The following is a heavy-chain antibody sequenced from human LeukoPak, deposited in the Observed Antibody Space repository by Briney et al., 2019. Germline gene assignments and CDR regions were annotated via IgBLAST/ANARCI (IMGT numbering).Heavy chain of an antibody. D-gene: IGHD4-23*01. CDR3: ARAGAYGGNSEYFQH. V-gene: IGHV4-30-2*01. Sequence: SETLSPTCTVSGGSISSGGYYWSWIRQPPGKGLEWIGYIYHSGSTYYGPSLKSRVTISVDRSKNQFSLKLSSVTAADTAVYYCARAGAYGGNSEYFQHWGQGTLVTVSS. J-gene: IGHJ1*01. CDR2: IYHSGST. CDR1: GGSISSGGYY.